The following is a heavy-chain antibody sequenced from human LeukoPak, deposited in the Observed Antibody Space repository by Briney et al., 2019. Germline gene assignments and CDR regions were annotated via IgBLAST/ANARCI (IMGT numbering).Heavy chain of an antibody. CDR3: ARVLRFLEWLLDYMDV. CDR1: GFTFSDYY. Sequence: PGGSLRLSCAASGFTFSDYYMSWIRQAPGKGLEWVSYISSSGSTIYYADSVKGRFTISRDNAKNSLYPQMNSLRAEDTAVYYCARVLRFLEWLLDYMDVWGKGTTVTVSS. CDR2: ISSSGSTI. J-gene: IGHJ6*03. D-gene: IGHD3-3*01. V-gene: IGHV3-11*01.